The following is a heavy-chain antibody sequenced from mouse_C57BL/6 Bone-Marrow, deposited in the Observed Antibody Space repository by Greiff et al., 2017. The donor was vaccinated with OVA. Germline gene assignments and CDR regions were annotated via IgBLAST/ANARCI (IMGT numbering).Heavy chain of an antibody. CDR2: IDPETGGT. CDR1: GYTFTDYE. CDR3: TRSDDGYYRYWFAY. D-gene: IGHD2-3*01. J-gene: IGHJ3*01. V-gene: IGHV1-15*01. Sequence: VKLMDSGAELVRPGASVTLSCKASGYTFTDYEMHWVKQTPVHGLEWIGAIDPETGGTAYNQKFKGKAILTADKSSSTAYMELRSLTSEDSAVYYCTRSDDGYYRYWFAYWGQGTLVTVSA.